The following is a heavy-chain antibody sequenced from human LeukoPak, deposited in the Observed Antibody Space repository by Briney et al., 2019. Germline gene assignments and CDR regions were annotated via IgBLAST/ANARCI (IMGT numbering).Heavy chain of an antibody. V-gene: IGHV3-53*01. J-gene: IGHJ6*02. CDR3: ATGKLGSYYYYGMDV. Sequence: TGGSLRLSCAASGFTVSSNYMSWVRQAPGEGLEWVSVIYSGGSTYYADSVKGRFTISRDNSKNTLYLQMNSLRAEDTAVYHCATGKLGSYYYYGMDVWGQGTTVTVSS. CDR1: GFTVSSNY. CDR2: IYSGGST. D-gene: IGHD7-27*01.